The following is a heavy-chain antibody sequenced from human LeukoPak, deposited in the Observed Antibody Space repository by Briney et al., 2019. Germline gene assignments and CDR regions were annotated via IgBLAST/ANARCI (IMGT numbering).Heavy chain of an antibody. CDR2: INTDGTTT. CDR3: VRIATVTTRDY. Sequence: GGSLRLSCAASGFTFSSYWMHWVRHPLGKGLVWVSRINTDGTTTNYAHSVKGRFTISRDNAKNTLYLQMNSLTVEDTALYYCVRIATVTTRDYWGQGTLVTVSS. J-gene: IGHJ4*02. D-gene: IGHD4-17*01. CDR1: GFTFSSYW. V-gene: IGHV3-74*01.